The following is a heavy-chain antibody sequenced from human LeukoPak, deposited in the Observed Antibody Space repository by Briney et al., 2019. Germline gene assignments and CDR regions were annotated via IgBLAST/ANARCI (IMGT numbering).Heavy chain of an antibody. CDR1: AFTFGDYA. CDR3: TGGLVTTNYYYGMDV. V-gene: IGHV3-49*04. D-gene: IGHD4-17*01. Sequence: GRSLRLSCAASAFTFGDYAVSWVRQAPGKGLEWVGFIRRKAHGGTTEYAASVKGRFTISRDDSKSIAYLQMNSLKTEDTAVYYCTGGLVTTNYYYGMDVRGQGTTVTVSS. CDR2: IRRKAHGGTT. J-gene: IGHJ6*02.